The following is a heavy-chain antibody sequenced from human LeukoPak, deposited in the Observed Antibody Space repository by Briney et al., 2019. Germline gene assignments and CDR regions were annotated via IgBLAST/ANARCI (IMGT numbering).Heavy chain of an antibody. CDR2: VSSSDNII. Sequence: GGSLRLSCAASGFTFSDYDMSWIRQAPGKGLEWVSYVSSSDNIIYYADSVKGRFTIFRDNSKNTLYLQMDSLRAEDTAVYYCAKDGGGGDCYLDYWGLGTLVTVSS. D-gene: IGHD2-21*02. V-gene: IGHV3-11*04. CDR3: AKDGGGGDCYLDY. CDR1: GFTFSDYD. J-gene: IGHJ4*02.